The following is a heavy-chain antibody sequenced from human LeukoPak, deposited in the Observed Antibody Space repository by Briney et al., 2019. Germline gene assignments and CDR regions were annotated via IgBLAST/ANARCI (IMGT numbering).Heavy chain of an antibody. Sequence: GGSLRLSCAASGFTFSSYSMNWVRQAPGKGLEWVSSISSISNIYYADSVKGRFTISRDNAKNSLYLQMNSLRAEDTAVYYCARGPATFDYWGQGTLVTVSS. J-gene: IGHJ4*02. CDR2: ISSISNI. CDR3: ARGPATFDY. CDR1: GFTFSSYS. D-gene: IGHD2-2*01. V-gene: IGHV3-21*01.